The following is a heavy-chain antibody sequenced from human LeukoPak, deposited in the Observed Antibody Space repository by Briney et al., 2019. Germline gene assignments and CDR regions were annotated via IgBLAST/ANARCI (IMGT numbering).Heavy chain of an antibody. V-gene: IGHV1-46*01. CDR2: INPSGGNT. J-gene: IGHJ5*02. D-gene: IGHD3-22*01. CDR1: GYTFTSYY. Sequence: ASVKVSCKTSGYTFTSYYMHWVRQAPGQGLEWMGIINPSGGNTTYAQKFQGRVTMTRDTSTSTVYMELSSLRPEDTALYYCARGDVLDSSVYNWFDPWGQGTLVIVSS. CDR3: ARGDVLDSSVYNWFDP.